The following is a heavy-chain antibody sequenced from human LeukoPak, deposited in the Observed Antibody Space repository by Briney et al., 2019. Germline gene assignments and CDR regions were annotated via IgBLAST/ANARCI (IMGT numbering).Heavy chain of an antibody. D-gene: IGHD4-17*01. V-gene: IGHV4-61*01. Sequence: PSQTLSLTCTVSGGSISSGSYYWRWIRQPPGKGLEWIGYIYYTESTTYNPSLKSRVTISVDTSKNQFSLKLRSVTAADTAVYYCARDYGDIPPDWYYDLWGRGTLVTVSS. CDR3: ARDYGDIPPDWYYDL. CDR2: IYYTEST. J-gene: IGHJ2*01. CDR1: GGSISSGSYY.